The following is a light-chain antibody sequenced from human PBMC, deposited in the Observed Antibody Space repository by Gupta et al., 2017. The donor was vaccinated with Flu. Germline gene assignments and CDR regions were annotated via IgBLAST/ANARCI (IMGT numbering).Light chain of an antibody. CDR1: KIGSKS. Sequence: PPSGSVAPGQTARITCGGNKIGSKSVHWYQQKPGQAPVLVVYDDTDRPSGIPERFSGSNSGTTATLTISRVEAGDEADYYCQVSDSGSDHVVFGGGTKVTVL. J-gene: IGLJ2*01. CDR3: QVSDSGSDHVV. CDR2: DDT. V-gene: IGLV3-21*02.